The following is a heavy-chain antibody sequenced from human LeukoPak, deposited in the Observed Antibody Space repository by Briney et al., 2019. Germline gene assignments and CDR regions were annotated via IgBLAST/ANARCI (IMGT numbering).Heavy chain of an antibody. CDR2: IYYSGST. D-gene: IGHD3-3*01. V-gene: IGHV4-59*12. CDR3: ASRNFGVLTA. J-gene: IGHJ4*02. CDR1: GGSMSNYY. Sequence: SETLSLTCTVSGGSMSNYYWSWIRQPPGKGLEWIGYIYYSGSTNYNPSLKSRATISVDKSKNQFSLKLSSVTAADTAVYYCASRNFGVLTAGGKGTLVTVS.